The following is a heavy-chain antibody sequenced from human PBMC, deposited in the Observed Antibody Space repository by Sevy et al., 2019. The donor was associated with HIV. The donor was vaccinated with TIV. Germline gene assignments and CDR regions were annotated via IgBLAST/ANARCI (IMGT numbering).Heavy chain of an antibody. D-gene: IGHD6-19*01. J-gene: IGHJ5*02. V-gene: IGHV3-7*01. Sequence: GGSLRLSCAASGFTFSRYWMTWVRQAPGKGLEWVANIKQDGSEKYSVDSVKGRFTISRDNAKNSLYLQMNSLRAEDTAVYYCVREKWEQWLSVDWFDPWGQGTLVTVSS. CDR2: IKQDGSEK. CDR3: VREKWEQWLSVDWFDP. CDR1: GFTFSRYW.